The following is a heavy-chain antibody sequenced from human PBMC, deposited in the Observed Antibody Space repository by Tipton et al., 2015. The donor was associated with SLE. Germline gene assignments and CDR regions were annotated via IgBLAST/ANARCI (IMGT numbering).Heavy chain of an antibody. CDR1: GFTFSNFA. D-gene: IGHD4-17*01. CDR3: ADSSTVTPPY. CDR2: ISGSGGSA. J-gene: IGHJ4*02. Sequence: GSLRLSCAASGFTFSNFAMCWVRQAPGKGLEWVATISGSGGSAYYADSVKGRFTISRDNSKNTLYLQMDRLRVEDTAVYYCADSSTVTPPYWGQGTLVTVSS. V-gene: IGHV3-23*01.